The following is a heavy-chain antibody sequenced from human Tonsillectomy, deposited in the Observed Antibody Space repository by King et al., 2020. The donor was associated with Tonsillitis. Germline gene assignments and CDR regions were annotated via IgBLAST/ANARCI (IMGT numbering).Heavy chain of an antibody. CDR2: INPSGGST. J-gene: IGHJ5*02. Sequence: VQLVESGAEVKKPGASVKVSCKASGYTFTTYYMHWVRQAPGQGLEWMVMINPSGGSTSYAQKFQDRVTMTRDTSTSIVYLDLSSLRSEDTAVYYCARDRPCSSISCYGGSWFDPWGQGTLVTVSS. CDR1: GYTFTTYY. D-gene: IGHD2-2*01. CDR3: ARDRPCSSISCYGGSWFDP. V-gene: IGHV1-46*01.